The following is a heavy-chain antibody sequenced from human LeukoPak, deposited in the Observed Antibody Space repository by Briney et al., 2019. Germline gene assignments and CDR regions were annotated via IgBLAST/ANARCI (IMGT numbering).Heavy chain of an antibody. V-gene: IGHV4-61*02. CDR3: ARVRSSSGWYAY. J-gene: IGHJ4*02. CDR2: IYTSGST. D-gene: IGHD6-19*01. Sequence: PSQTLSLTCTVSGGSISSGSYYWSWIRQPAGKAREWIGRIYTSGSTNYNPSLKSRVTISVDTSKNQFSLKLSSVTAADTAVYYCARVRSSSGWYAYWGQGTLVTVSS. CDR1: GGSISSGSYY.